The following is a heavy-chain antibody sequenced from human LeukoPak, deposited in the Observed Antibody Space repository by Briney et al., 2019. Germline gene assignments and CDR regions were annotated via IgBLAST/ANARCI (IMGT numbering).Heavy chain of an antibody. CDR2: IYYSGST. CDR1: GGSISSYY. CDR3: AASMVRGVTITRKPYLFDY. V-gene: IGHV4-59*01. D-gene: IGHD3-10*01. J-gene: IGHJ4*02. Sequence: PSETLSLTCTVSGGSISSYYWSWIRQPPGKGLEWIGYIYYSGSTNYNPSLKSRVTISVDTSKNQFSLKLSSVTAADTAVYYCAASMVRGVTITRKPYLFDYWGQGTLVTVSS.